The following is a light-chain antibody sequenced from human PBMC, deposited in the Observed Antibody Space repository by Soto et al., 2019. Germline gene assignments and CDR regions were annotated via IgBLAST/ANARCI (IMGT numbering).Light chain of an antibody. J-gene: IGKJ4*01. CDR2: VAS. CDR3: QQLNNYPLT. V-gene: IGKV1-9*01. CDR1: QDIRHY. Sequence: DIQLTQSPSFLSASVGDRVTITCRASQDIRHYLAWYQEKSGKVPKLLIYVASTLQSGVPSRFSGSGSGTEFTLTISSLQPEDSATYYCQQLNNYPLTFGGGTKVEI.